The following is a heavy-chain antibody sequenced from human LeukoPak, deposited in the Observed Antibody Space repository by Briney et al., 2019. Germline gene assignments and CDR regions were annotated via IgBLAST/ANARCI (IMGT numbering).Heavy chain of an antibody. J-gene: IGHJ4*02. V-gene: IGHV3-11*04. D-gene: IGHD5-18*01. CDR3: ARTARHLDY. CDR1: GGSISSYY. CDR2: ISGSGTDI. Sequence: LSLTCTVSGGSISSYYWSWIRQAPGKGLECLSYISGSGTDINYADSVRGRFTISRDNAKNLLYLQMNDLRLEDTAVYYCARTARHLDYWGQGTLVTVSS.